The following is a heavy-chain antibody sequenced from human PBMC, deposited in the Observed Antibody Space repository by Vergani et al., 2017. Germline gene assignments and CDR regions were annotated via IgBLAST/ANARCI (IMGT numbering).Heavy chain of an antibody. V-gene: IGHV4-39*01. D-gene: IGHD6-6*01. J-gene: IGHJ4*02. CDR3: ARQGLSIAARG. CDR1: GGSISSSSYY. CDR2: IYYSGST. Sequence: QLQLQESGPGLVKPSETLSLTCTVSGGSISSSSYYWGWIRQPPGKGLEWIGSIYYSGSTYYNPSLKSRVTISVDTSKNQFSLKQSSVTAADTAVYYCARQGLSIAARGWGQGTLVTVSS.